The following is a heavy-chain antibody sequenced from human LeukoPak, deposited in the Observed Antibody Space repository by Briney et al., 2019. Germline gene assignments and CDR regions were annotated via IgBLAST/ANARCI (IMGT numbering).Heavy chain of an antibody. V-gene: IGHV2-70*01. J-gene: IGHJ4*02. Sequence: SGPTLVNPTQTLTLTFTFSGFSLSTSGMCMSWIRQPPGKALEWLALIDWGDDKYYSTSLKTRLTISKGTSKNQVVLTMTNMDPVDTATYYCARMLYGDSVNYFDYWGQGTLVTVSS. CDR1: GFSLSTSGMC. D-gene: IGHD4-17*01. CDR3: ARMLYGDSVNYFDY. CDR2: IDWGDDK.